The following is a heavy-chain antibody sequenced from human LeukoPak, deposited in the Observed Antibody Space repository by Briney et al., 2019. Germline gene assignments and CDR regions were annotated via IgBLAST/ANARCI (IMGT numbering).Heavy chain of an antibody. CDR2: ISGGGSNT. Sequence: GGSLRLSCAASGFAFSSYAMIWVRQGPGKGREWVSSISGGGSNTYYADSVKGRFTISRDQSKNTLYVQMNSLRAEDTAIYYCAKSAGDYYYYYMDVWGKGTTVTVSS. CDR1: GFAFSSYA. D-gene: IGHD3-10*01. J-gene: IGHJ6*03. CDR3: AKSAGDYYYYYMDV. V-gene: IGHV3-23*01.